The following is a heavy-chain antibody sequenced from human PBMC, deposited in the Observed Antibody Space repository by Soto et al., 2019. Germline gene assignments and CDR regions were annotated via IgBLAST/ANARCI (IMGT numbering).Heavy chain of an antibody. J-gene: IGHJ4*02. CDR2: ISYDGGNK. CDR1: GFTFSSYA. Sequence: GGSLRLSCAASGFTFSSYAMHWVRQAPGKGLEWVAVISYDGGNKYYADSVKGRFTISRDNSKNTLYLQMNSLRAEDTAVYYCARNQEAYCGGDCPMSHGYWGQGTLVTVSS. CDR3: ARNQEAYCGGDCPMSHGY. V-gene: IGHV3-30-3*01. D-gene: IGHD2-21*02.